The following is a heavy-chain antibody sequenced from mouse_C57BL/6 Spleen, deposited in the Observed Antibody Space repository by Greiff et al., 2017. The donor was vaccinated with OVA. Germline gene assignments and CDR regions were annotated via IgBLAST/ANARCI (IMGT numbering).Heavy chain of an antibody. Sequence: QVQLQQSGAELVRPGASVTLSCKASGYTFTDYEMHWVKQTPVHGLEWIGAIDPETGGTAYNQKFKGKAILTADKSSSTAYRELRSLTSEDSAVDYCTRRDYGSSLDYWGQGTTLTVSS. V-gene: IGHV1-15*01. D-gene: IGHD1-1*01. CDR3: TRRDYGSSLDY. CDR1: GYTFTDYE. CDR2: IDPETGGT. J-gene: IGHJ2*01.